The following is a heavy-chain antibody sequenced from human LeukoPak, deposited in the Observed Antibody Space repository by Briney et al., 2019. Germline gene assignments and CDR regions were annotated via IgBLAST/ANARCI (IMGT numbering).Heavy chain of an antibody. CDR1: GFTVSSSY. D-gene: IGHD3-3*01. J-gene: IGHJ4*02. V-gene: IGHV3-66*01. CDR3: ARDRRGSYYDFWSGYIY. Sequence: GGSLRLSCAASGFTVSSSYMSWVRQAPGKGLEWVSLFYVGGYTLYADSVKGRFTISRDNAKNSLYLQMNSLRAEGTAVYYCARDRRGSYYDFWSGYIYWGQGTLVTVSS. CDR2: FYVGGYT.